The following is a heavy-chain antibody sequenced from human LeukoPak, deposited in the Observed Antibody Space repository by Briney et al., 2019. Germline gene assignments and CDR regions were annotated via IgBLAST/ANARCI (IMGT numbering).Heavy chain of an antibody. J-gene: IGHJ4*02. CDR3: ARLEIAAADLFDY. CDR2: INHSGST. V-gene: IGHV4-34*01. CDR1: GGSFSGYY. D-gene: IGHD6-13*01. Sequence: SETLSLTCAVYGGSFSGYYWSWIRQPPGKGLEWIGEINHSGSTNYNPSLKSRVTISVDMSKNQFSLKLSSVTAADTAVYYCARLEIAAADLFDYWGQGTLVTVSS.